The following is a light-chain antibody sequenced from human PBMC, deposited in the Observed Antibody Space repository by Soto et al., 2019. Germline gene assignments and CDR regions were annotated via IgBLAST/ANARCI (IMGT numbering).Light chain of an antibody. CDR1: QGISNY. Sequence: EIQMTQSPSSLSASVGDRVTITCRASQGISNYLAWYQQKPGKVPKLLIYGASILQSGVPSRLSGSGSGTDFTLIINSLQPEEVATYYCQKYDSAPWTFGQGTKVEIK. CDR3: QKYDSAPWT. J-gene: IGKJ1*01. V-gene: IGKV1-27*01. CDR2: GAS.